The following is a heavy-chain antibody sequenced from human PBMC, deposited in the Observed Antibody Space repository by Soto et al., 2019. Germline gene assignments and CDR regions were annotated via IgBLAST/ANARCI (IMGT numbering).Heavy chain of an antibody. J-gene: IGHJ4*02. Sequence: QAQLVESGGGVVQPGRSLRLSCAASGFTFSTYAMEWVRQAPGKGLEWVAVISYDGSSKYSADSVRGRFTISRDNSRNTLFLQMNSLRDEDTAVYYCARERGMYCSGGNCYSLDYWGQGTLVTVSS. V-gene: IGHV3-30-3*01. CDR2: ISYDGSSK. CDR3: ARERGMYCSGGNCYSLDY. D-gene: IGHD2-15*01. CDR1: GFTFSTYA.